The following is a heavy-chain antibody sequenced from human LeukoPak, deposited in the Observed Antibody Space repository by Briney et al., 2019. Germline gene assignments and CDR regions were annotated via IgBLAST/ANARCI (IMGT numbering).Heavy chain of an antibody. J-gene: IGHJ3*02. CDR3: ARVRATVTTSAFDI. V-gene: IGHV1-69*13. D-gene: IGHD4-17*01. CDR2: IIPIFGTA. Sequence: ASVKVSCKASGGTFSSYAISWVRQAPGQGLGWMGGIIPIFGTANYAQKFQGRVTITADESTSTAYMELSSLRSEDTAVYYCARVRATVTTSAFDIWGQGTMVTVSS. CDR1: GGTFSSYA.